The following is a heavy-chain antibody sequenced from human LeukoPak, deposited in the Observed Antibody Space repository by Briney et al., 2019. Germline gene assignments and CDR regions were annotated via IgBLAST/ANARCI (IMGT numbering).Heavy chain of an antibody. CDR1: GYTFSTWY. D-gene: IGHD6-25*01. Sequence: GASVKVSRKASGYTFSTWYLHWVRQAPGQGLEWMGWINPANGDTKYAQKFQGRVALTRDTSISTGYMEMSRLTSDNTAVFYCARSGGLDVWGQGTPVTVS. CDR3: ARSGGLDV. V-gene: IGHV1-2*02. J-gene: IGHJ6*02. CDR2: INPANGDT.